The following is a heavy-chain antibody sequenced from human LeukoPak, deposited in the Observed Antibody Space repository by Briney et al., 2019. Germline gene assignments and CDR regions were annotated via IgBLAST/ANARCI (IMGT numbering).Heavy chain of an antibody. CDR2: TSSSSSYT. V-gene: IGHV3-11*06. CDR3: ARGQFGFDY. CDR1: GFTFSDYY. J-gene: IGHJ4*02. D-gene: IGHD3-16*01. Sequence: GGSLRLSCAASGFTFSDYYMSWIRQAPGKGLEWVSYTSSSSSYTNYADSGKGRFTLSRDNAKNSLYLQMNSLRAEDTAVYYCARGQFGFDYWGQGTLVTVSS.